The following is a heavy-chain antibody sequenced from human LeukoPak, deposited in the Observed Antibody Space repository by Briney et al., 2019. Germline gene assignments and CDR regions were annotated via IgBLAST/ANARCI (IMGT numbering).Heavy chain of an antibody. V-gene: IGHV3-23*01. Sequence: PGGSLRLSCAASGFTFSSYAMSWVRQAPGKGLEWVSAISRSGDSTYYADSVKGRFTISRDNSKNTVSLQMESLRAEDTALYYCAKDYAVGSIDYWGQGTLVTVSS. CDR1: GFTFSSYA. CDR2: ISRSGDST. D-gene: IGHD3-16*01. J-gene: IGHJ4*02. CDR3: AKDYAVGSIDY.